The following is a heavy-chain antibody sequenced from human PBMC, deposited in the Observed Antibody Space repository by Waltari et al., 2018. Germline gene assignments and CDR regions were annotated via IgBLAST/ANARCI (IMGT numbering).Heavy chain of an antibody. V-gene: IGHV1-69*12. CDR2: IIPIFGTA. Sequence: QVQLVQSGAEVKKPGSSVKVSCKASGGTFSSYAISWVRQAPGQGLEWMGGIIPIFGTANNEQKFQGRVTITADESTSTAYMELSSLRSEDTAVYYCARDRDGWQLAPNWFDPWGQGTLVTVSS. CDR3: ARDRDGWQLAPNWFDP. J-gene: IGHJ5*02. CDR1: GGTFSSYA. D-gene: IGHD2-15*01.